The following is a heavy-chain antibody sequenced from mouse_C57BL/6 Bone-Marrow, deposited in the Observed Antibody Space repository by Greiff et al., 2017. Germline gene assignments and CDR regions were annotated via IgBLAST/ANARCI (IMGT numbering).Heavy chain of an antibody. CDR1: GFTFSDYG. Sequence: DVQLQESGGGLVKPGGSLKLSCAASGFTFSDYGMHWVRQAPEKGLEWVAYISSGSSTIYYADPVKGRFTISRDNAKNTLCLQMTSLRSEDTAMYYCARRLRGGTFDYWGQGTTLTVSS. J-gene: IGHJ2*01. V-gene: IGHV5-17*01. CDR2: ISSGSSTI. CDR3: ARRLRGGTFDY. D-gene: IGHD1-1*01.